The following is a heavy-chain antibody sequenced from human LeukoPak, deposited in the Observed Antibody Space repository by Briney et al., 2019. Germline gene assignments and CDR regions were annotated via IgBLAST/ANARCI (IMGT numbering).Heavy chain of an antibody. V-gene: IGHV4-4*07. D-gene: IGHD3-3*01. CDR2: IYTSGST. J-gene: IGHJ4*02. Sequence: SETLSLTCTVSGGSISSYYWSWIRQPAGKGLEWIGRIYTSGSTNYNPSLKSRVTISLDTSKNQFSLKVTSVIAADTALYYCATFGSGGGLDYWGQGTLVTVSS. CDR1: GGSISSYY. CDR3: ATFGSGGGLDY.